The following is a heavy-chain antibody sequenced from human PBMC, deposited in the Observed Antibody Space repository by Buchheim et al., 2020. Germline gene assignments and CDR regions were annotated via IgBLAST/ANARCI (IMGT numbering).Heavy chain of an antibody. Sequence: QVQLVESGGGVVQPGRSLRLSCAASGFTFSSYAMHWVRQAPGKGLEWVAVISYDGSNKYYADFVKGRFTISRDNSKNTLYLQMNSLRAEDTAVYYCARDLHNWNYEEGALRRNYYYYYGMDVWGQGTT. CDR2: ISYDGSNK. D-gene: IGHD1-7*01. CDR1: GFTFSSYA. CDR3: ARDLHNWNYEEGALRRNYYYYYGMDV. J-gene: IGHJ6*02. V-gene: IGHV3-30*04.